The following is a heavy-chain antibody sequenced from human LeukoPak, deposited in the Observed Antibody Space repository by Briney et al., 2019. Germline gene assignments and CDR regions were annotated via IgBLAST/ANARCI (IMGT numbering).Heavy chain of an antibody. CDR3: AKSGDYDVLTGYYVPNY. D-gene: IGHD3-9*01. J-gene: IGHJ4*02. V-gene: IGHV3-23*01. CDR1: GFTFSNYA. Sequence: GGSLRLSCAASGFTFSNYAMSWLRQAPGKGLEWVSAILGSGGSTYYADSVKGRFTVSRDNSKSTLYLQMNSLRAEDTALYYCAKSGDYDVLTGYYVPNYWGQGTLVTVSS. CDR2: ILGSGGST.